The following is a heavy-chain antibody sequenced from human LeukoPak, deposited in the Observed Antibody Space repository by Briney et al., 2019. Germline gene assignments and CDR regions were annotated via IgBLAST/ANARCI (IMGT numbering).Heavy chain of an antibody. CDR2: IYPGDSDT. J-gene: IGHJ4*02. V-gene: IGHV5-51*01. CDR1: GYSFTNFW. CDR3: ARGPDYYGSGNDFDX. D-gene: IGHD3-10*01. Sequence: GESLKISCKGSGYSFTNFWIGWVRQMPGKGLEWMGIIYPGDSDTRYSPSFQGQVTISADKSISTAYLQWSSLKASDTAMYYCARGPDYYGSGNDFDXXXQGTLVTVSS.